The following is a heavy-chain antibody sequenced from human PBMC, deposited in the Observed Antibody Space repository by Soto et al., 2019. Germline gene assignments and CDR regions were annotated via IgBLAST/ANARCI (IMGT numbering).Heavy chain of an antibody. CDR3: AKEMYPRTVLDSSSPWGGY. V-gene: IGHV3-30*18. CDR1: GFTFSRVS. J-gene: IGHJ4*02. Sequence: PGGSLRLSCEASGFTFSRVSMNWVRQAPGKGLEWVAVMSYAGTYKYYADSVKGRFTISRDLSGNTLFLQMNSLRLEDTAVYFCAKEMYPRTVLDSSSPWGGYWGQGTLVTVSS. D-gene: IGHD6-6*01. CDR2: MSYAGTYK.